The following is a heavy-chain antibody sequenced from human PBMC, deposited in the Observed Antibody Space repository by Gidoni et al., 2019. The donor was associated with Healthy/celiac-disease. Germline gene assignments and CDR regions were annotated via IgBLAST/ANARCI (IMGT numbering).Heavy chain of an antibody. Sequence: EVQLVQSGAEVKKPGESLKISCKGSGYSFTSYWIGWVRQMPGQGLEWMGIIYPGDSDTRYSPSFQGQVTISADKSISTAYLQWSSLKASDTAMYYCARSAGMVRGVILPFDYWGQGTLVTVSS. CDR2: IYPGDSDT. D-gene: IGHD3-10*01. CDR3: ARSAGMVRGVILPFDY. J-gene: IGHJ4*02. V-gene: IGHV5-51*01. CDR1: GYSFTSYW.